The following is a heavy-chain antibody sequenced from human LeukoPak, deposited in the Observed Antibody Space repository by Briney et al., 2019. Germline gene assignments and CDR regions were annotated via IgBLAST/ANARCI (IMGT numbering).Heavy chain of an antibody. CDR1: GFXVSTNY. D-gene: IGHD4-23*01. Sequence: GGSLRLSCAASGFXVSTNYINWVRQAPGKGLEWVSVIYSGGGTHYADSVKDRFSISRDNSKNTVYLQMNSLRAEDTAVYYCARDGYGGNSLYFDYWGQGTLVTVSS. V-gene: IGHV3-66*01. CDR2: IYSGGGT. J-gene: IGHJ4*02. CDR3: ARDGYGGNSLYFDY.